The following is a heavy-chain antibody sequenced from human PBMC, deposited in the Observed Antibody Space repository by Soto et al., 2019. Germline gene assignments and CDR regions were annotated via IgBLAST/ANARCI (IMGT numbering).Heavy chain of an antibody. V-gene: IGHV1-18*01. J-gene: IGHJ4*02. CDR1: GYTFTSYG. D-gene: IGHD3-22*01. CDR2: ISAYNGNT. Sequence: GASVKVSCKASGYTFTSYGISWVRQAPGQGLEWMGWISAYNGNTNYAQKLQGRVTMTTGTSTSTAYMELRSLRSDDTAVYYCARDALSYDSSGYCLFDDWGQGTLVTVSS. CDR3: ARDALSYDSSGYCLFDD.